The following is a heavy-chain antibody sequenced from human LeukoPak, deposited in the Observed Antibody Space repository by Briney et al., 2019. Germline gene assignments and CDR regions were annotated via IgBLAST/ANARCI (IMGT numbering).Heavy chain of an antibody. J-gene: IGHJ4*02. CDR2: IIPIFGTA. V-gene: IGHV1-69*13. CDR3: ARGRVVNAVNRYYFDY. Sequence: ASVKVSCKASGGTFSSYAISWVRQAPGQGLEWMGGIIPIFGTANYAQKFQGRVTITADESTSTAYMELSSLRSEDTAVYYCARGRVVNAVNRYYFDYWGQGTLVTVSS. CDR1: GGTFSSYA. D-gene: IGHD2-21*01.